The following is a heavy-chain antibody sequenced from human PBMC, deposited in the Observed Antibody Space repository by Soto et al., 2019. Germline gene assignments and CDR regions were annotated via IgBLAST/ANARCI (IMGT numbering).Heavy chain of an antibody. CDR3: ATWHEREHAYDV. D-gene: IGHD1-1*01. Sequence: DVQWVESGGGLIQPGESLRLSCAAFGFTISGKKYVAWVRQAPGKGLEWVSALYDLDGSFYAASVKGRFTTSSDSSKNTVNLKMKDLRPDDKGVYYFATWHEREHAYDVWGQGTTVTVSS. CDR1: GFTISGKKY. CDR2: LYDLDGS. V-gene: IGHV3-53*01. J-gene: IGHJ3*01.